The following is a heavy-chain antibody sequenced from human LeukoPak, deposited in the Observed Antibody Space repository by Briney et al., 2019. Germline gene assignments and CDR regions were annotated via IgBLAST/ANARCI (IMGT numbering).Heavy chain of an antibody. CDR2: ISTSGGST. Sequence: GGSLRLSCAASGFTFSSYAMSWVRQAPGKGLEWVSTISTSGGSTYYADSVKGRFTISRDNSKNTLYLQMNSLRAEDTAVYYCAKDRSQWLVWDKYYFDYWGQGALVTVSS. CDR3: AKDRSQWLVWDKYYFDY. D-gene: IGHD6-19*01. CDR1: GFTFSSYA. V-gene: IGHV3-23*01. J-gene: IGHJ4*02.